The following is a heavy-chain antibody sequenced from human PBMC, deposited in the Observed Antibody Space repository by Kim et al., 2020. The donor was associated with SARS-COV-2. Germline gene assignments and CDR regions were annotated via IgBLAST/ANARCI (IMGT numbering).Heavy chain of an antibody. CDR3: ARETSGSYSSYYYGLDV. V-gene: IGHV3-53*01. J-gene: IGHJ6*02. D-gene: IGHD1-26*01. Sequence: EKGRFIISRDNPKNTVNLQMNSLRDEDTAVYYCARETSGSYSSYYYGLDVWGQGTTVSVSS.